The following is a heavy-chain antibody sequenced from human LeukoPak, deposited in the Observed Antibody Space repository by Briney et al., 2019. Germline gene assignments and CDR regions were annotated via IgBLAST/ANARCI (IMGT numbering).Heavy chain of an antibody. D-gene: IGHD3-10*01. V-gene: IGHV4-4*02. Sequence: PSGTLSLTCAVSGGSISTNNWWHWVRQSPGKGLEWIGEIYHNGNTNYNPSLKSRVTMSVDTSKNQFSLKLSSVTAADTAVYYCAGDTLGSDFWGQGTLVTVSS. CDR2: IYHNGNT. CDR1: GGSISTNNW. J-gene: IGHJ4*02. CDR3: AGDTLGSDF.